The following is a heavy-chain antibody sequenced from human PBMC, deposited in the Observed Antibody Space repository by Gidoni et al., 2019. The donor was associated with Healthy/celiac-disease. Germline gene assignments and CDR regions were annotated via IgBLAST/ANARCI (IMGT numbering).Heavy chain of an antibody. CDR2: IESGCST. CDR1: GFTVSSNY. D-gene: IGHD6-19*01. CDR3: ARSIAVAGYYYYGMDV. Sequence: EVQLVESGGGLVQPGGSLSLSCAASGFTVSSNYMIWVGQAPGNGLEWVSVIESGCSTYYADSVKGRFTISRDNSKNTLYLQMNSLRAEDTAVYYCARSIAVAGYYYYGMDVWGQGTTVTVSS. V-gene: IGHV3-66*01. J-gene: IGHJ6*02.